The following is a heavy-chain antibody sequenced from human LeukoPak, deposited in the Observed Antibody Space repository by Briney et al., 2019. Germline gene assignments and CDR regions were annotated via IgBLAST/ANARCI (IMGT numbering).Heavy chain of an antibody. CDR3: ARESGYSYHWGY. CDR2: IYYSSRS. Sequence: SETLSLTCTVSGGSISSDYWRCFRQPPPRGVVWIGYIYYSSRSNYNPSLKRRVTISVDTSKNQFSLKLSSGIGADTAVYYCARESGYSYHWGYRGQGTLVTVSS. CDR1: GGSISSDY. D-gene: IGHD5-18*01. J-gene: IGHJ4*02. V-gene: IGHV4-59*12.